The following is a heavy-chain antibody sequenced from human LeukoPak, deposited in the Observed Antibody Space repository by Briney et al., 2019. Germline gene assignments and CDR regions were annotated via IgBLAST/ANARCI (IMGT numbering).Heavy chain of an antibody. V-gene: IGHV1-69*02. Sequence: ASVKVSCKASGGTFSSYTISWVRQAPGQGLEWMGRIIPILGIANYAQKFQGRVTITTDESTSTAYMELSSLRSEDTAVYYCATSGIAVAKWAYWGQGTLVTVSS. J-gene: IGHJ4*02. D-gene: IGHD6-19*01. CDR1: GGTFSSYT. CDR2: IIPILGIA. CDR3: ATSGIAVAKWAY.